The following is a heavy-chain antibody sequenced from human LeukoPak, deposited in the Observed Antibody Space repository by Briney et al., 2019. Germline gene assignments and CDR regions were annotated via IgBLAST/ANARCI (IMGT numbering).Heavy chain of an antibody. V-gene: IGHV3-7*01. CDR3: ARWGGYTDD. CDR2: IKQDGGET. D-gene: IGHD3-16*01. J-gene: IGHJ4*02. CDR1: GFTLITYW. Sequence: GGSLTLSCAASGFTLITYWMIWVRQAPGKGLEWVAHIKQDGGETYYVDSVKGRFSISRDNAKNSLYLQMDRLRAEDTAVYYCARWGGYTDDWGQGTLVTVYS.